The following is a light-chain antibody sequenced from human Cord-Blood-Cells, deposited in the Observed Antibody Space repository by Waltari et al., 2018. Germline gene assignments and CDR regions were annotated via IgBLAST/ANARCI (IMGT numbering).Light chain of an antibody. J-gene: IGKJ4*01. CDR2: WAS. CDR1: QSVLNRTNNKNY. V-gene: IGKV4-1*01. CDR3: QRYYSTAVST. Sequence: DIVITQSPDSLAVSLGDRATTNCKSSQSVLNRTNNKNYLAWYQQKPGLPPKLLIYWASTPESGVTARFSGSGSGTDFTLTISSLQAADVAVYYGQRYYSTAVSTFGGGTKVEIK.